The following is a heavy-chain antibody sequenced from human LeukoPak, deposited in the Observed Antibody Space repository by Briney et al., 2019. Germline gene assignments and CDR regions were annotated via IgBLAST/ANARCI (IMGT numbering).Heavy chain of an antibody. CDR2: IKHDGSEK. V-gene: IGHV3-7*04. Sequence: PGGSLSLSCAASGFTFSSYWMTWVRQAPGRGLEWVANIKHDGSEKYYVDSVKGRFTISRDNAKNSLYLQMNSLRAEYTAVYYCARTLGYCSSTNCFLTFDYWGQGTLVTVSS. CDR1: GFTFSSYW. J-gene: IGHJ4*02. D-gene: IGHD2-2*01. CDR3: ARTLGYCSSTNCFLTFDY.